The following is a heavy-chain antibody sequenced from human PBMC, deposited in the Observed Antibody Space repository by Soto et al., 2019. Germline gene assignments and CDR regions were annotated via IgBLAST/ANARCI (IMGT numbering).Heavy chain of an antibody. V-gene: IGHV4-59*08. CDR3: ARASYYFDY. J-gene: IGHJ4*02. CDR1: GGSISSYY. CDR2: IYYSGST. D-gene: IGHD2-15*01. Sequence: SETLSLTCTVSGGSISSYYWSWIRQPPGKGLEWIGYIYYSGSTNYNPSLKSRVTISVDTSKNQFSLKLSSVTAADTAVYYCARASYYFDYWGQGTLVTVSS.